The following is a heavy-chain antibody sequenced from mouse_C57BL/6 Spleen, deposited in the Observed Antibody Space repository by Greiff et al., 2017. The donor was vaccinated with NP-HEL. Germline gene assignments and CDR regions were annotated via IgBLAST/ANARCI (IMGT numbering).Heavy chain of an antibody. CDR3: ATGSSDWYFDV. Sequence: EVKLMESGPGLVKPSQSLSLTCSVTGYSITSGYYWNWIRQFPGNKLEWMGYISYDGSNNYNPSLKNRISITRDTSKNQFFLKLNSVTTEDTATYYCATGSSDWYFDVWGTGTTVTVSS. D-gene: IGHD1-1*01. CDR1: GYSITSGYY. V-gene: IGHV3-6*01. J-gene: IGHJ1*03. CDR2: ISYDGSN.